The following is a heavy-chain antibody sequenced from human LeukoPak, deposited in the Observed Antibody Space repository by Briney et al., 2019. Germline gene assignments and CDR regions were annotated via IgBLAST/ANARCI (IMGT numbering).Heavy chain of an antibody. Sequence: GGSLRLSCVASGITINAYSMSWVRQAPGKGLEWVSSISSSGRHIYYADLVKGRLTISRDNAKSSTYLQRDSIRAADTAVYYCSGRSSTNSYFFDDWGQGTLVTVSS. J-gene: IGHJ4*02. CDR1: GITINAYS. CDR3: SGRSSTNSYFFDD. CDR2: ISSSGRHI. V-gene: IGHV3-21*01. D-gene: IGHD1-1*01.